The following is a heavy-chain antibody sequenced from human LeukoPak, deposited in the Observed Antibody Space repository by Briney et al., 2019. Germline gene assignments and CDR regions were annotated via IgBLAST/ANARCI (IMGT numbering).Heavy chain of an antibody. V-gene: IGHV1-46*01. CDR2: INPSGGST. Sequence: ASVKVSCKASGYTFTSYYMHWVRQAPGQGLEWMGIINPSGGSTSYAQKFQGRVTMTRDTSTSTVYMELSRLRSDDTAVYYCARALVVPAAPIDAFDIWGQGTMVTVSS. D-gene: IGHD2-2*01. CDR3: ARALVVPAAPIDAFDI. CDR1: GYTFTSYY. J-gene: IGHJ3*02.